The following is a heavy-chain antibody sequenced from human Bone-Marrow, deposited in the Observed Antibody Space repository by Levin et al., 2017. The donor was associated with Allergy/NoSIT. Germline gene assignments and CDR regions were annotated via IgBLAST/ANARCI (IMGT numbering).Heavy chain of an antibody. CDR1: PYTFTDYW. V-gene: IGHV5-10-1*01. Sequence: RPGGSLRLSCKGSPYTFTDYWITWVRQMPGKGLEWMGRVDPRDSSTKYSPSFQGHVTISADKSISTAYLQWSSLKASDTAIYYCARHGLGNKGWFYFDYWGQGTLVTVSS. J-gene: IGHJ4*02. CDR2: VDPRDSST. CDR3: ARHGLGNKGWFYFDY. D-gene: IGHD6-19*01.